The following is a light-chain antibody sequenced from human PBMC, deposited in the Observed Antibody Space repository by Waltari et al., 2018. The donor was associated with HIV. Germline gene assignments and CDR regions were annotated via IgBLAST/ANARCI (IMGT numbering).Light chain of an antibody. CDR2: EVN. V-gene: IGLV2-14*03. J-gene: IGLJ1*01. CDR1: SSDVGGYNS. Sequence: QSALTQPASVSGSPGQSITISCSGTSSDVGGYNSVSWYQQRPGKAPKLIIYEVNSRPSGLSDRFSGSKSGNTASLTISGLQVEDEADYYCSSYTTTYTYVFGSGTKLTVL. CDR3: SSYTTTYTYV.